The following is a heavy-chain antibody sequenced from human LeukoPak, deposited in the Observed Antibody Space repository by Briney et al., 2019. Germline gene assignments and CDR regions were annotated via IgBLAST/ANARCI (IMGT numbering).Heavy chain of an antibody. J-gene: IGHJ4*02. V-gene: IGHV3-30*03. CDR3: ARDRRGATTWGFDY. D-gene: IGHD5-12*01. CDR2: ISYDGSNK. Sequence: GRSLRLSCADSGFTFSSYGMHWVRRAPGKGLEWAAVISYDGSNKYYADSVKGRFTISRDNSKNTLYLQMNSLRAEDTAVYYCARDRRGATTWGFDYWGQGTLVTVSS. CDR1: GFTFSSYG.